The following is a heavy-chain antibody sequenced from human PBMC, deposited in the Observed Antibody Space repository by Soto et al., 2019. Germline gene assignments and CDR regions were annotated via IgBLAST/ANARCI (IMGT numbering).Heavy chain of an antibody. Sequence: SETLSLTCAVYGGSFSGYYWSWIRQPPGKGLEWIGEINHSGSTNYNPSLKSRVTISVDTSKNQFSLKLSSVTAADTAVYYCARGSRRLHRKGWFDPWGQGTLVTVSS. J-gene: IGHJ5*02. V-gene: IGHV4-34*01. CDR2: INHSGST. CDR1: GGSFSGYY. D-gene: IGHD2-15*01. CDR3: ARGSRRLHRKGWFDP.